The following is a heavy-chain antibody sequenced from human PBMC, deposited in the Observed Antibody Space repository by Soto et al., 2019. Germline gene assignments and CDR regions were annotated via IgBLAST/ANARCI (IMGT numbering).Heavy chain of an antibody. J-gene: IGHJ6*02. V-gene: IGHV4-38-2*02. CDR1: GYSISSGYY. CDR3: ARDLAHCSSTSCSRMDV. Sequence: SETLSLTCAVSGYSISSGYYWGWIRQPPGKGLEWIGSIYHSGSTYYNPSLKSRVTISVDTSKNQFSLKLSSVTAADTAVYYCARDLAHCSSTSCSRMDVWGQGTTVTVSS. CDR2: IYHSGST. D-gene: IGHD2-2*01.